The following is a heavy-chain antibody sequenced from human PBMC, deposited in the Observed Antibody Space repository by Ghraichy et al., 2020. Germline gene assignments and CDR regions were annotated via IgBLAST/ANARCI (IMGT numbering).Heavy chain of an antibody. V-gene: IGHV4-59*01. J-gene: IGHJ3*02. Sequence: GSLRLSCTVSGGSISSYYWSWIRQPPGKGLEWIVYIYYSGSTNYNPSLKSRFTISVDTSKNQFSLKLSSVTSADTAVDYCARGRGDGYNSDDAFDIWGQGTMVTVSS. CDR2: IYYSGST. CDR3: ARGRGDGYNSDDAFDI. CDR1: GGSISSYY. D-gene: IGHD5-24*01.